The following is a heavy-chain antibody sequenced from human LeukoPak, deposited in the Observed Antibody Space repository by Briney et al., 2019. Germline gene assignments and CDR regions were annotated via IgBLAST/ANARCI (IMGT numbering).Heavy chain of an antibody. J-gene: IGHJ5*02. CDR3: ARDHLANLASRLFDP. V-gene: IGHV4-38-2*02. Sequence: SETLSLTCAVSGSSISSDYYWGWIRQPPGKGLEWIGSINHSGRTYYNPSLTSRVTISVDTSKNQFSLKLSSVTAADTAVYYCARDHLANLASRLFDPWGQGALVTVSS. CDR2: INHSGRT. D-gene: IGHD3-3*01. CDR1: GSSISSDYY.